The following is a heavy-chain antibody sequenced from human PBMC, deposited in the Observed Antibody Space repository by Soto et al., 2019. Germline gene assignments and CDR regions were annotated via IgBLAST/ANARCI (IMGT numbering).Heavy chain of an antibody. V-gene: IGHV4-59*08. CDR1: GGSIRRDY. CDR3: VRFGYSSNWLSGMDV. J-gene: IGHJ6*02. CDR2: IYYSGST. D-gene: IGHD6-13*01. Sequence: QVQLQESGPGLVKPSETLSLTCTVSGGSIRRDYWNWIRQPPGKGLEWIGYIYYSGSTYYNPSLKSRVTISVDPSKNQFSLKLSSVTAEDTAVYYCVRFGYSSNWLSGMDVWGQGTTVTVSS.